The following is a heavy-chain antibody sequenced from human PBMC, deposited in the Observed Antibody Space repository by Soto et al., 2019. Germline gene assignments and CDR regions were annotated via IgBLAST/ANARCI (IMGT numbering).Heavy chain of an antibody. Sequence: EVQLVESGGGLVQPGRSLRLSCAASGFTFDDYAMHWVRQAPGKGLEWVSGISWNSGSIGYADSVKGRFTISRDNAKNSLYLEMNSLRAEDTALYYCAKGGKLRPAGGGYWGQGTLVTVSS. CDR1: GFTFDDYA. V-gene: IGHV3-9*01. D-gene: IGHD2-15*01. J-gene: IGHJ4*02. CDR3: AKGGKLRPAGGGY. CDR2: ISWNSGSI.